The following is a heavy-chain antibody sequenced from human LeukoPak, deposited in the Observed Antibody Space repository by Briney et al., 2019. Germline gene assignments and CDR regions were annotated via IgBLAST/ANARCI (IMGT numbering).Heavy chain of an antibody. V-gene: IGHV3-30-3*01. CDR2: ISFDGNNR. D-gene: IGHD4-17*01. CDR3: ARYDYDEHYAFDI. CDR1: GFTFSSSP. Sequence: PGGSLRLSCAAAGFTFSSSPMHWVRQAPGKGLDWMAAISFDGNNRYYADSVKGRFTISRDNSKNTLYVHLNSLRPEDTAVYYCARYDYDEHYAFDIWGRGTMVTVSS. J-gene: IGHJ3*02.